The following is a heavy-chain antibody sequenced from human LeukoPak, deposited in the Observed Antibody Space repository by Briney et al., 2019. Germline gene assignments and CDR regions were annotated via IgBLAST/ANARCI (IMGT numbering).Heavy chain of an antibody. Sequence: PGGSLRLSCAASGFTFSSYAMSWVRQAPGKGLEWVSAISGSGGSTYYADSVKGRFTISRDNSKNTLYLQMNSLRAEDTAVYYCARDPVVVTESTYYYYGMDVWGQGTTVTVSS. CDR2: ISGSGGST. CDR3: ARDPVVVTESTYYYYGMDV. V-gene: IGHV3-23*01. D-gene: IGHD2-21*02. CDR1: GFTFSSYA. J-gene: IGHJ6*02.